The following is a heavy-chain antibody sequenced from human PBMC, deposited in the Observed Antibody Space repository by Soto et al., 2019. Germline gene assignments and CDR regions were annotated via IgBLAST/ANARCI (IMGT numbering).Heavy chain of an antibody. CDR2: IYYSGST. CDR1: GGSISSGGYY. Sequence: SETLSLTCTVSGGSISSGGYYWSWIRQHPGKGLEWIGYIYYSGSTYYNPSLKSRVTISVDTSKNQFSLKLSSVTAADTAVYYCARYRVSVAGGNWFDPWGQGTLVPVSS. CDR3: ARYRVSVAGGNWFDP. V-gene: IGHV4-31*03. J-gene: IGHJ5*02. D-gene: IGHD6-19*01.